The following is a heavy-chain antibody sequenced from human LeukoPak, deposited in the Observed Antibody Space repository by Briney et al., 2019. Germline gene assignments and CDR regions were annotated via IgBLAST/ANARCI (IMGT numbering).Heavy chain of an antibody. CDR1: GGSISSYY. D-gene: IGHD6-13*01. CDR2: IYHSGST. J-gene: IGHJ4*02. V-gene: IGHV4-39*07. Sequence: SETLSLTCTVSGGSISSYYWGCIRQPPGKGLEWIGSIYHSGSTNYNPSLKSRVTISVDKSKNQFSLKVSSVTAADTAVYYCASGDTNNWYAVFDYWGQGTLVTVSS. CDR3: ASGDTNNWYAVFDY.